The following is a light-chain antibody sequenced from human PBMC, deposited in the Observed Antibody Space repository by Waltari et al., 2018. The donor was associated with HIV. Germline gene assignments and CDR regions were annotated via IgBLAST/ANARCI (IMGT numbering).Light chain of an antibody. Sequence: EIVLTQSPATLSFSPGERATLSCRASQNVSSSLAWYQQKPGQPPRLLIYSASNRASGIPARFSGSGSGADFTLTISSLEPEDFATYYCQQYNSYPYTFGQGTKLEIK. V-gene: IGKV3-11*01. J-gene: IGKJ2*01. CDR1: QNVSSS. CDR3: QQYNSYPYT. CDR2: SAS.